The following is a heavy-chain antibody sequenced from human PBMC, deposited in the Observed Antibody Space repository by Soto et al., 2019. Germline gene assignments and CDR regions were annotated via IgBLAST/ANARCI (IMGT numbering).Heavy chain of an antibody. CDR3: TTDSYSSIIVVRFDY. D-gene: IGHD3-22*01. CDR1: GFSFAYAQ. CDR2: INTKSDGGTT. Sequence: GGSLRLSCAASGFSFAYAQMHWVRQAPGKGLEWLGLINTKSDGGTTVYAAPVKGRFTISRDDSKNMVYLQMNSLKTEDTAIYYCTTDSYSSIIVVRFDYWGHGTLVTVSS. V-gene: IGHV3-15*07. J-gene: IGHJ4*01.